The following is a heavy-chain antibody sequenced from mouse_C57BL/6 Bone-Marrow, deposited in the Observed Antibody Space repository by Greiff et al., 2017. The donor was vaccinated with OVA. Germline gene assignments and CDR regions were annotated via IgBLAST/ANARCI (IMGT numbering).Heavy chain of an antibody. Sequence: QVQLKQSGPELVKPGASVKISCKASGYAFSSSWMNWVKQRPGKGLEWIGRIYPGDGDTNYNGKFKGKATLTADKSSSTAYMQLSSLTSEDSAVYFCARRYYYGVYWYCDVWGTGTTVTVSS. CDR1: GYAFSSSW. CDR3: ARRYYYGVYWYCDV. J-gene: IGHJ1*03. V-gene: IGHV1-82*01. CDR2: IYPGDGDT. D-gene: IGHD1-1*01.